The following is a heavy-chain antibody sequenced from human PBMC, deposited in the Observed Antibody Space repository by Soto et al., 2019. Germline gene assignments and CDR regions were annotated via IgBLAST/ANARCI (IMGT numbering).Heavy chain of an antibody. V-gene: IGHV1-8*01. CDR1: GYTFPSHD. D-gene: IGHD3-10*01. CDR3: ARVHYGNSAWFDP. Sequence: ASVKVSCKASGYTFPSHDINWVRQATGQGLEWMGWMNPNSGNTGYAQKFQGRVTMTRNTSISTAYMELSSLRSEDTAVYYCARVHYGNSAWFDPWGQGTLVTVSS. J-gene: IGHJ5*02. CDR2: MNPNSGNT.